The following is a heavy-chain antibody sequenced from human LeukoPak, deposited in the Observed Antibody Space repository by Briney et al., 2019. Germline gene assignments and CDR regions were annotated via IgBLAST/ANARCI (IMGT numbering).Heavy chain of an antibody. CDR3: ARPYYYDSRIDP. CDR2: MYYSGST. J-gene: IGHJ5*02. D-gene: IGHD3-22*01. CDR1: GGSISSGDYY. Sequence: PSQTLSLTCTVSGGSISSGDYYWSWIRQPPGKGLEWIAYMYYSGSTYYNPSLKSRVTMSADTSKTQLSLKLSSVTAADTAVYYCARPYYYDSRIDPWGQGILVTVSS. V-gene: IGHV4-30-4*01.